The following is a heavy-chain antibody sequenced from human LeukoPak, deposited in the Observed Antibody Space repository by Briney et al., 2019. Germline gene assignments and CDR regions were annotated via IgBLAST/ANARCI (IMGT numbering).Heavy chain of an antibody. CDR3: ARDLGNYYDAPIAFDI. CDR2: INPSGGST. CDR1: GYTFTSYD. D-gene: IGHD3-22*01. Sequence: GASVKVSCKASGYTFTSYDINWVRQAPGQGLEWMGIINPSGGSTSYAQKFQGRVTMTRDTSTSTVYMELSSLRSEDTAVYYCARDLGNYYDAPIAFDIWGQGTMVTVSS. V-gene: IGHV1-46*01. J-gene: IGHJ3*02.